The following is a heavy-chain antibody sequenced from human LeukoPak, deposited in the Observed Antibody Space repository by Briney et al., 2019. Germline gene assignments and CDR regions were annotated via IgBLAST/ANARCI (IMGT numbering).Heavy chain of an antibody. CDR3: ARDPTYRQQLVDAFDI. J-gene: IGHJ3*02. Sequence: PGGSLRLSCAASGFTFSSYWMSWVRQAPGKGLEWVANIKQDGSEKYYVDSVKGRFTISRDNAKNSLYLQMNSLRAEDTALYYCARDPTYRQQLVDAFDIWGQGTMVTVSS. CDR2: IKQDGSEK. D-gene: IGHD6-13*01. V-gene: IGHV3-7*03. CDR1: GFTFSSYW.